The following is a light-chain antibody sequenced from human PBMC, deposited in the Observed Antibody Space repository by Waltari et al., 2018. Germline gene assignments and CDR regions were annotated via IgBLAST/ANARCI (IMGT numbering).Light chain of an antibody. V-gene: IGLV3-21*02. CDR1: NIGSKN. CDR3: HVWDTSSDSQI. CDR2: DDS. J-gene: IGLJ2*01. Sequence: SYVLTQPPSVSVAPGQTAKITWGGNNIGSKNVHWSQQRPGQAPVLVVHDDSERPSGIPERFSGSNSRNTATLTVHRGEAGDEADYYCHVWDTSSDSQIFGGGTKLTVL.